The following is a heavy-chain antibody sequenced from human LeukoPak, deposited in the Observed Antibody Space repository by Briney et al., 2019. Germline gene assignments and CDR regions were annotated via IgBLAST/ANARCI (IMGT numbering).Heavy chain of an antibody. J-gene: IGHJ5*02. CDR1: GGSFSGYY. CDR2: INHSGST. V-gene: IGHV4-34*01. CDR3: ARCLHYRGFDP. Sequence: PSETLSLTCAVYGGSFSGYYWSWIRQPPGKGLEWIGEINHSGSTNYNPSLKSRVTISVDTSKNQFSLKLSSVTAADTAVYYCARCLHYRGFDPWGQGTLVTVSS. D-gene: IGHD3-10*01.